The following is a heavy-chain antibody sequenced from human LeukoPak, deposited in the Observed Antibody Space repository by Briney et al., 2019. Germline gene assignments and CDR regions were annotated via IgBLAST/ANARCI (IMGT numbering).Heavy chain of an antibody. V-gene: IGHV1-18*01. CDR2: IAAYSGNT. J-gene: IGHJ2*01. D-gene: IGHD5-12*01. Sequence: ASVKVSCKASGYSFSNYGLNWVRQAPGQGLEWMGRIAAYSGNTNYAVKFQGRVTITADESTSTAYMELSSLRSEDTAVYYCASGVFGATKFRLWYFDLWGRGTLVTVSS. CDR1: GYSFSNYG. CDR3: ASGVFGATKFRLWYFDL.